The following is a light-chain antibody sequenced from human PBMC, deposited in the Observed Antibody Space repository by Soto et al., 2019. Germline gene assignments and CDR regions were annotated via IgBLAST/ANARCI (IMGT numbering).Light chain of an antibody. CDR2: DVN. J-gene: IGLJ1*01. CDR3: CSYTSTATYV. V-gene: IGLV2-14*01. CDR1: NNEVGSSTY. Sequence: QSALTQPASVSGSPGQSVSISCTGTNNEVGSSTYVTWYQQYPDKAPTLVIFDVNNRPSGISNRFSGSKSGNTASLTISGLQAEDEADYYCCSYTSTATYVFGTGTKVTVL.